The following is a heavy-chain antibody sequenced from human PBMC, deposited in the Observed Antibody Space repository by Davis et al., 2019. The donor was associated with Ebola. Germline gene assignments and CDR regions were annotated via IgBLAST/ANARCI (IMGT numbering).Heavy chain of an antibody. CDR1: GYTSTSYG. V-gene: IGHV1-69*06. CDR3: ARGGRGIAARPDYYGMDV. CDR2: IIPIFGTA. Sequence: SAKVSCKASGYTSTSYGISWVRQAPGHGLEWMGGIIPIFGTANYAQKFQGRVTITADKSTSTAYMELSSLRSEDTAVYYCARGGRGIAARPDYYGMDVWGQGTTVTVSS. J-gene: IGHJ6*02. D-gene: IGHD6-6*01.